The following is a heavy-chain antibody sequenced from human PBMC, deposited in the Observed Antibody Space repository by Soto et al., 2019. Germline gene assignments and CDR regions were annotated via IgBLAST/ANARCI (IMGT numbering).Heavy chain of an antibody. CDR3: ARSGDNYNSLDY. J-gene: IGHJ4*02. V-gene: IGHV3-33*01. Sequence: VGSLRLSCVASGFSFSNYGMHWVRQARGQGLEWVAAIWYDGTNKYYGDSVKGRFTISRDNSKNSLYLQMNSLRAEDTAVYYCARSGDNYNSLDYWGQATPVTVSS. D-gene: IGHD1-1*01. CDR2: IWYDGTNK. CDR1: GFSFSNYG.